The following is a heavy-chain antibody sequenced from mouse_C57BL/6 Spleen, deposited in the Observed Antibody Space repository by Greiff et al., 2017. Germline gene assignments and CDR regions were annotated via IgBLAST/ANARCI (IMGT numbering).Heavy chain of an antibody. CDR3: ARRGYDAYYFDY. V-gene: IGHV1-26*01. CDR1: GYTFTDYY. Sequence: EVQLQQSGPELVKPGASVKISCKASGYTFTDYYMNWVKQSHGKSLEWIGDINPNNGGTSYNQKFKGKATLTVDKSSSTAYMELRSLTSEDSAVYYCARRGYDAYYFDYWGQGTTLTVSS. J-gene: IGHJ2*01. D-gene: IGHD2-2*01. CDR2: INPNNGGT.